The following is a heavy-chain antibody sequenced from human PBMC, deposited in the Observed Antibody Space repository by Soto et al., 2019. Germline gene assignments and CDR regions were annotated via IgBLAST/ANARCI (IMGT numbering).Heavy chain of an antibody. D-gene: IGHD3-10*01. Sequence: QVQLQQWGAGLLKPSETLSLTCAVYGGSFSGYYWSWIRQPPGQGLEWIGEINHSGSTNYNPSLKSRVTLSVDTSKNQFSLKLSSVTAADTAVYDCASEAVIEFRGVHWIDPWGQGTLVTVSS. V-gene: IGHV4-34*01. CDR3: ASEAVIEFRGVHWIDP. J-gene: IGHJ5*02. CDR2: INHSGST. CDR1: GGSFSGYY.